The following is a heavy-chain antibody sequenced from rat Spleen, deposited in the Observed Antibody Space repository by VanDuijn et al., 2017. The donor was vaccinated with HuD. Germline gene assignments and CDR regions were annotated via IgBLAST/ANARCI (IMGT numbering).Heavy chain of an antibody. CDR1: GFTFSNYG. CDR3: AKGMGLTN. CDR2: ISYDGSST. J-gene: IGHJ2*01. D-gene: IGHD1-9*01. Sequence: EVQLVESGGGLVQPGRSLKLSCAASGFTFSNYGMAWVRQAPTKGLEWVATISYDGSSTYYRDSVKGRFTFSRDNAKSTLYLQMNSLRSEDTATYYCAKGMGLTNWGQGVMVTVSS. V-gene: IGHV5-29*01.